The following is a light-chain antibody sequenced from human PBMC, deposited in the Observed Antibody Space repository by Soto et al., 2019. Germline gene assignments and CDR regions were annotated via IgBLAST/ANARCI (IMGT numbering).Light chain of an antibody. CDR1: QSVRDRY. CDR3: QQRSNWPSIT. V-gene: IGKV3D-20*02. CDR2: DTS. J-gene: IGKJ5*01. Sequence: EIVLTQSPGTLSLSPGERATLSCRASQSVRDRYLAWYQQQPGQAPSLLIYDTSTRATGVPDRFSGSGSGTDFALTISRVEPEDSAVYYCQQRSNWPSITFGQGARMEIK.